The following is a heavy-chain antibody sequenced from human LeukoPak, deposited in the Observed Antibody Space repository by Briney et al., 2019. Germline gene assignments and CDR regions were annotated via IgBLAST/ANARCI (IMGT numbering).Heavy chain of an antibody. CDR1: GFTFSSYA. V-gene: IGHV3-30*18. CDR2: ISYDGSNK. D-gene: IGHD3-22*01. J-gene: IGHJ4*02. CDR3: AKGSRSSGHYSDY. Sequence: PGGSLRLSCAASGFTFSSYAMSWVRQAPGKGLEWVAVISYDGSNKYYADSVKGRFTISRDNSNNTLYLQMNSLRAEDTAVYYCAKGSRSSGHYSDYWGQGTLATVSS.